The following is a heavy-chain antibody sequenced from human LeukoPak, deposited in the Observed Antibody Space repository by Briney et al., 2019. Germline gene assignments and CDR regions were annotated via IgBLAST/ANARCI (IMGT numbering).Heavy chain of an antibody. CDR3: ARDRLPYSGSYSHYSTYGMDV. J-gene: IGHJ6*02. V-gene: IGHV1-69*04. Sequence: VASVKVSCKASGGTFSSYAISWVRQAPGQGLEWMGRIIPILGITNYAQKFQGRVTITADKSTSTAYMELSSLRSEDTAMYYCARDRLPYSGSYSHYSTYGMDVWGQGTTVTVSS. CDR2: IIPILGIT. D-gene: IGHD1-26*01. CDR1: GGTFSSYA.